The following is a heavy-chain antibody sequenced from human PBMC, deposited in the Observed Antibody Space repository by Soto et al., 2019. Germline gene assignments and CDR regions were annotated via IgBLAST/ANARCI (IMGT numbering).Heavy chain of an antibody. V-gene: IGHV4-59*08. J-gene: IGHJ4*02. D-gene: IGHD1-1*01. CDR2: ISYSGST. CDR3: ARRGRRDNNWNDFDY. CDR1: GGSISSYY. Sequence: QVQLQESGPGLVKPSETLSLTCTVSGGSISSYYWSWIRQPPGKGLEWIGYISYSGSTNYNPSLKSRVTISVDTSKNQFPLKLSSVTAADTAVYYCARRGRRDNNWNDFDYWGQGTLVTVSS.